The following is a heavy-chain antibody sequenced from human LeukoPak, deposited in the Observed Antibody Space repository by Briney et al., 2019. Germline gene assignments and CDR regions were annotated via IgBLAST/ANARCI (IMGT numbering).Heavy chain of an antibody. J-gene: IGHJ4*02. CDR3: AEDRIAARPHYFDY. V-gene: IGHV3-30*02. D-gene: IGHD6-6*01. Sequence: GGSLRLSCAASGFTFSSYGMHWVRQAPGKGLEWVAFIRYDGSNKYYADSVKGRFTISRDNSKNTLYLQMNSLRAEDTAVYYCAEDRIAARPHYFDYWGQGTLVTVSS. CDR2: IRYDGSNK. CDR1: GFTFSSYG.